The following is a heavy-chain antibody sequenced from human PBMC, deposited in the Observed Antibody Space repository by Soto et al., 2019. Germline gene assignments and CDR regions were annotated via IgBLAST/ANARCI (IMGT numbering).Heavy chain of an antibody. CDR3: ARGVTIFPFDY. CDR2: MNHSGST. V-gene: IGHV4-34*01. Sequence: QVQLQQWGAGLLKPSETLSLTCAVYGGSFSGYYWSWIRQPPGKGLGWIGEMNHSGSTNYNRSFMCRVTISVDTSEIQFSLKLRSVTAADTAVYYCARGVTIFPFDYWGQGNLVTVSS. D-gene: IGHD3-3*01. J-gene: IGHJ4*02. CDR1: GGSFSGYY.